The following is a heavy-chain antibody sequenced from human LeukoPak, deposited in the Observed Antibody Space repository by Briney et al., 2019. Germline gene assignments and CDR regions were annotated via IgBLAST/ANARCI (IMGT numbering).Heavy chain of an antibody. CDR1: GGSISSYY. J-gene: IGHJ6*03. D-gene: IGHD1-1*01. CDR3: ARCSTGTYYYYYYMDV. CDR2: IYTSGST. V-gene: IGHV4-4*07. Sequence: KPSETLSLTCTVSGGSISSYYWSWIRQPAGKGLEWIGCIYTSGSTNYNPSLKSRVTMSVDTSKNQFSLKLSSVTAADTAVYYCARCSTGTYYYYYYMDVWGKGTTVTVSS.